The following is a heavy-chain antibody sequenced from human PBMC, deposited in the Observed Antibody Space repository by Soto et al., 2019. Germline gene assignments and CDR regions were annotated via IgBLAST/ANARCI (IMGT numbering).Heavy chain of an antibody. CDR1: GYTFTSYG. CDR2: ISAYNGNT. D-gene: IGHD3-9*01. J-gene: IGHJ5*02. V-gene: IGHV1-18*01. CDR3: ARESSYILTGYYGWFDP. Sequence: ASVKVSCKASGYTFTSYGISWVRQAPGQGLEWMGWISAYNGNTNYAQKLQGRVTMTTDTSTSTAYMELRSLRSDDTSVYYCARESSYILTGYYGWFDPWGQGTLVTVSS.